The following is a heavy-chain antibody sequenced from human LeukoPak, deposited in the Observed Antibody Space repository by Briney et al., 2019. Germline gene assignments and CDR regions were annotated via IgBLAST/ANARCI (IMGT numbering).Heavy chain of an antibody. CDR3: ARDCIAAAGTGNDYGMDV. Sequence: PGGSLRLSCAASGFTFSDHYMDWVRQAPGKGLEWVGRTRNKANSYTTEYAASVKGRFTISRDDSKNSLYLQMNSLKTEDTAVYYCARDCIAAAGTGNDYGMDVWGQGTTVTVSS. J-gene: IGHJ6*02. CDR1: GFTFSDHY. D-gene: IGHD6-13*01. V-gene: IGHV3-72*01. CDR2: TRNKANSYTT.